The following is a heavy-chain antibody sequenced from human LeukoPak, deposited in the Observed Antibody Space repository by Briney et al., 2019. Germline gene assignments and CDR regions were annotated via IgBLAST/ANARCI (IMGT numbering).Heavy chain of an antibody. Sequence: SQTLSLTCTVSGGSISSGDYYWSWIRQPPGKGLEWIGYIYYSGSTYYNPSLKSRVTISVDTSKNQFSLKLNSVTAADTAVYYCARITIFGVAIDYWGQGTLVTVSS. CDR1: GGSISSGDYY. D-gene: IGHD3-3*01. CDR2: IYYSGST. CDR3: ARITIFGVAIDY. V-gene: IGHV4-30-4*08. J-gene: IGHJ4*02.